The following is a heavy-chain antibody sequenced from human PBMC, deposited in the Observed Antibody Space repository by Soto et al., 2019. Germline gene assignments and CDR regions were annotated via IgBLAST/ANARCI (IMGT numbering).Heavy chain of an antibody. D-gene: IGHD3-22*01. CDR2: INPSGGST. CDR1: GYTFTSYY. J-gene: IGHJ4*02. Sequence: ASVKVSCKASGYTFTSYYMHWVRQAPGQGLEWMGIINPSGGSTSYAQKFQGRVTMTRDTSTSTVYMELSSLRSEDTAVYYCARDEYYYDSSGYYFGADYWGQGTLVTVSS. CDR3: ARDEYYYDSSGYYFGADY. V-gene: IGHV1-46*01.